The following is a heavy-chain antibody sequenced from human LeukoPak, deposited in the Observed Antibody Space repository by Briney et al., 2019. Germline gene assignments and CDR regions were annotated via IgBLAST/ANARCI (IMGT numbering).Heavy chain of an antibody. J-gene: IGHJ6*02. CDR2: ISGSGGST. V-gene: IGHV3-23*01. CDR1: GFTFSSYA. D-gene: IGHD3-22*01. CDR3: AKDGSSGYYYGRDYYGMDV. Sequence: GGSLRLSCAASGFTFSSYAMSWVRQAPGKGLEWVSAISGSGGSTYYADSVKGRFTISRDNSKNTLYLQMNSLRAEDTAVYYCAKDGSSGYYYGRDYYGMDVWGQGTTVTVSS.